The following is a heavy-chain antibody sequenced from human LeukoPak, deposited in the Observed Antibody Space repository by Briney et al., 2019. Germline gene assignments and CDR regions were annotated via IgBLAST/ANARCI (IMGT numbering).Heavy chain of an antibody. CDR1: GYTFSDYW. J-gene: IGHJ4*02. CDR3: ARLECSSTTCPFAY. D-gene: IGHD2-2*01. Sequence: GESLKISCQTSGYTFSDYWIGWVRQMPGKGLESMGIIFPGDSDTRYTPSFQGQVIISADKSTGTVYLQWTSLKASDTAIYYCARLECSSTTCPFAYWGQGTLVTVSS. CDR2: IFPGDSDT. V-gene: IGHV5-51*01.